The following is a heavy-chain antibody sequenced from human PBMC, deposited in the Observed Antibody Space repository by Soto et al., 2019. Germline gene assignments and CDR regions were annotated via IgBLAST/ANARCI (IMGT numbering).Heavy chain of an antibody. Sequence: SETLSLTCTVSGGSISSGDYSWSWIRQPPGKGLEWIGYMYGAGLTYYNPSLKSRVTISVDKSKNQFSLNLSSVTAADTALYYCARAPAGPPPRWDVWGQGTTVTVSS. CDR2: MYGAGLT. J-gene: IGHJ6*02. V-gene: IGHV4-30-2*01. CDR1: GGSISSGDYS. D-gene: IGHD3-10*01. CDR3: ARAPAGPPPRWDV.